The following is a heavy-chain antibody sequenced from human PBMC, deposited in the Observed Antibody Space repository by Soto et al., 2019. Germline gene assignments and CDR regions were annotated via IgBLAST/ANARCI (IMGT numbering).Heavy chain of an antibody. CDR1: GCSISSGSYH. J-gene: IGHJ4*02. Sequence: QVQLQESGPGLVKPSQTLSLTCTVSGCSISSGSYHWSWIRQHPGKGLEWIGNISYSGSCYYNPSLQRRATISIDTSKDQFSLRLGSVTAADTAVYYCSRVEGSSYYFRHDCWGRGTLVTVSS. CDR3: SRVEGSSYYFRHDC. V-gene: IGHV4-31*03. CDR2: ISYSGSC. D-gene: IGHD1-26*01.